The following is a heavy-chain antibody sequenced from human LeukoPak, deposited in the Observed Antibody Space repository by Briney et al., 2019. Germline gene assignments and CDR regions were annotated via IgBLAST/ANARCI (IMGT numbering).Heavy chain of an antibody. CDR1: GYTFTSYD. V-gene: IGHV1-8*03. Sequence: ASVKVSCKASGYTFTSYDINWVRQATGQGLEWMGWMNPNSGNTGYAQKFQGRVTITRNTSISTAYMELSSLRSEDTAVYYCASPRIAAAGTGYFDYWGQGTLVTVSS. CDR3: ASPRIAAAGTGYFDY. CDR2: MNPNSGNT. D-gene: IGHD6-13*01. J-gene: IGHJ4*02.